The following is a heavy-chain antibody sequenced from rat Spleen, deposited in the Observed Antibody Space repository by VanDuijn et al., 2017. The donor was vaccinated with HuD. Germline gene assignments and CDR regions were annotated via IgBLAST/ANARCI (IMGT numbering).Heavy chain of an antibody. CDR3: TRDPITTRDYFDY. D-gene: IGHD1-1*01. V-gene: IGHV2-1*01. CDR2: VWSGGST. J-gene: IGHJ2*01. Sequence: QVQLKESGPGLVQPSQTLSLTCTVSGFSLTSNSVDWVRQPPGKGLEWMGVVWSGGSTAYNSLLKYRLTISRDTSKSQVFLKMNSLQTEDTAIYFCTRDPITTRDYFDYWGQGVMVTVSS. CDR1: GFSLTSNS.